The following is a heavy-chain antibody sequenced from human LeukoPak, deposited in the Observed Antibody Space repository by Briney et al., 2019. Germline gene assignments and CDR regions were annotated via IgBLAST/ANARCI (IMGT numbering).Heavy chain of an antibody. Sequence: ASVKVCCKASGYTFTSYDINWVRQATGQGLEWMGWMNPNSRNTGYAHKIQGRVTMTRNTSISTAYMELSSLRSEDTAVYYCARGNRGITFGGGYWGQGTLVTVSS. CDR3: ARGNRGITFGGGY. CDR1: GYTFTSYD. V-gene: IGHV1-8*01. J-gene: IGHJ4*02. D-gene: IGHD3-16*01. CDR2: MNPNSRNT.